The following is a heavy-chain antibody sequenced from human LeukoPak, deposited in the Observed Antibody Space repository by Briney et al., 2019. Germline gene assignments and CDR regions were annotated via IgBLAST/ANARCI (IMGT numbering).Heavy chain of an antibody. V-gene: IGHV4-34*01. CDR1: GGSFSGYY. D-gene: IGHD4-11*01. CDR3: ARGTVTTWYYYYYYYMDV. CDR2: INHSGST. Sequence: SETLSLTCAVYGGSFSGYYWSWIRQPPGKGLEWIGEINHSGSTDYNPSLKSRVTISVDTSKNQFSLNLSSVTAADTAVYYCARGTVTTWYYYYYYYMDVWGKGTTVTVSS. J-gene: IGHJ6*03.